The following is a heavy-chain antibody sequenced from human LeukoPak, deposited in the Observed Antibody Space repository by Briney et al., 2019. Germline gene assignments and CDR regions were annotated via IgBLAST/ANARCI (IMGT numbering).Heavy chain of an antibody. Sequence: GGSLRLSCAASGFTFSSYGMHWVRQAPGKGLEWVAFIRYDGSNKYYADSVKGRFTISRDNSKNTLYLQMNSLRAEDTAVYYCAKPRYYDSSGYYNFDYWGQGTLVTVSS. D-gene: IGHD3-22*01. CDR2: IRYDGSNK. V-gene: IGHV3-30*02. CDR1: GFTFSSYG. CDR3: AKPRYYDSSGYYNFDY. J-gene: IGHJ4*02.